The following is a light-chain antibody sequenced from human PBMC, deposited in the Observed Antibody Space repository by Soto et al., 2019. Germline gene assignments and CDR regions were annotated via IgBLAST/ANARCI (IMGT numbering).Light chain of an antibody. CDR3: RQFYSAPIT. CDR1: QTIKNY. CDR2: SAS. V-gene: IGKV1-39*01. J-gene: IGKJ5*01. Sequence: DIQMSQSPSSLSASVGDSVTITCRASQTIKNYLNWYQQKPGRAPNLLIYSASTLHSGVPSRFSGTKSATDFTLTITSLQPEDFATYYCRQFYSAPITFGQGTRLEN.